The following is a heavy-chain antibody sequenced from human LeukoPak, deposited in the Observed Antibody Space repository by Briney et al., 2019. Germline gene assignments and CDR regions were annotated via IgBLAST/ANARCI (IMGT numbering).Heavy chain of an antibody. Sequence: GGSLRLSCAASGFTFSSYSMNWVRQAPGKGLEWVSSISSSSSYIYYADSVKGRFTISRDNAKNSLYLQMNSLRAEDTAVYYCARMGARVRGASWIFDYWGQGTLVTVSS. J-gene: IGHJ4*02. CDR2: ISSSSSYI. D-gene: IGHD3-10*01. V-gene: IGHV3-21*01. CDR1: GFTFSSYS. CDR3: ARMGARVRGASWIFDY.